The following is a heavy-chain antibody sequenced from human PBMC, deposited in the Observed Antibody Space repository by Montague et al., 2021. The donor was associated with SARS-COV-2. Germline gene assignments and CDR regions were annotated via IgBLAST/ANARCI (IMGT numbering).Heavy chain of an antibody. CDR2: IYYSGRT. CDR3: ARGSGWMGNAFDI. CDR1: GGSISSYY. V-gene: IGHV4-59*01. J-gene: IGHJ3*02. D-gene: IGHD6-19*01. Sequence: SETLSLTCTVSGGSISSYYWGWIRQPPGKGLEWIGYIYYSGRTNYNPPLKSRATISVDTAKNQFSLKLSSVTAAETAVYYCARGSGWMGNAFDIWGQGTMVTVSS.